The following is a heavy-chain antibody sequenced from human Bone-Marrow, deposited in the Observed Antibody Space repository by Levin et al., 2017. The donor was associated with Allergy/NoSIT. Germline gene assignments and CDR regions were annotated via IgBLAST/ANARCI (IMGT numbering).Heavy chain of an antibody. J-gene: IGHJ4*02. CDR1: GFSFGTYA. CDR3: AKSGARIVVAGRYYFDS. Sequence: GESLKISCAASGFSFGTYAMNWLRQPPGKGLEWVAGIGNSGGNIYYADSVTGRFSISRDNSKDTVFLQMNNLRVEDTAVYYCAKSGARIVVAGRYYFDSWGQGALVTVAS. V-gene: IGHV3-23*05. D-gene: IGHD6-19*01. CDR2: IGNSGGNI.